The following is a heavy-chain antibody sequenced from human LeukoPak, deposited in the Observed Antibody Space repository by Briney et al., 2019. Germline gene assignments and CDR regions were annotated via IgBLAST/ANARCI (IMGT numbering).Heavy chain of an antibody. Sequence: PSGTLSLTCAVSGGSISSSNWWSWVRQPPGKGLEWIGEIYHSGSTNYNPSLKSRVTISVDTSKNLFSLKLSSVTAADTAVYYCARGGSGSYQDDYWGQGTLVTVSS. V-gene: IGHV4-4*02. CDR3: ARGGSGSYQDDY. D-gene: IGHD1-26*01. CDR2: IYHSGST. CDR1: GGSISSSNW. J-gene: IGHJ4*02.